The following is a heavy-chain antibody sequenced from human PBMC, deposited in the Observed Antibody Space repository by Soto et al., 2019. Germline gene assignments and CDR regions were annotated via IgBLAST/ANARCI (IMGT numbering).Heavy chain of an antibody. CDR2: IYTSGST. Sequence: SETLSLTCTVSGGSISSYYWSWIRQPAGKGLEWIGRIYTSGSTNYNPSLKSRVTMSVDTSKNQFSLKLSSVTAADTAVYYCARDRDDILTGYHYFDYWGQGTLVTVSS. CDR3: ARDRDDILTGYHYFDY. J-gene: IGHJ4*02. CDR1: GGSISSYY. V-gene: IGHV4-4*07. D-gene: IGHD3-9*01.